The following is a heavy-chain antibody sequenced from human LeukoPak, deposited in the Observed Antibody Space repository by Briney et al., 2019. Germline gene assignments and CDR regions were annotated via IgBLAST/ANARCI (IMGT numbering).Heavy chain of an antibody. Sequence: GGSLRLSCAASGFTFTGYWMSWVRQAPGKGLEWVANIKQDGGEKYYVDSVKGRFTISRDNAKNSLYLQMNSLRAEDTAVYYCARRVGCSSTSCPRGLFDYWGQGTLVTVSS. J-gene: IGHJ4*02. D-gene: IGHD2-2*01. CDR2: IKQDGGEK. CDR1: GFTFTGYW. CDR3: ARRVGCSSTSCPRGLFDY. V-gene: IGHV3-7*01.